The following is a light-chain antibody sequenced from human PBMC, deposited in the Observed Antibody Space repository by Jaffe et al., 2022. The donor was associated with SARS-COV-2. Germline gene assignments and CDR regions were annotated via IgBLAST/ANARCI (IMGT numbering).Light chain of an antibody. CDR1: QTISTY. J-gene: IGKJ2*01. CDR2: GVT. Sequence: DIQMTQSPSSLSASVGDRVTITCRASQTISTYLNWYQQKPGKAPELLIYGVTSLQSGVPSRFSGSGSGTDFTLTISNLQPEDFATYYCQQSYSTPYTFGQGTKLEIK. V-gene: IGKV1-39*01. CDR3: QQSYSTPYT.